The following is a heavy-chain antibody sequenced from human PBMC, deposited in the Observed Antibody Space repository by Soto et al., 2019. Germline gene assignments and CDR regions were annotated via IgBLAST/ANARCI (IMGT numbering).Heavy chain of an antibody. V-gene: IGHV1-8*01. D-gene: IGHD4-4*01. J-gene: IGHJ6*02. CDR1: GYTFTSYD. CDR2: MNPNSGNT. Sequence: ASVKVSCKASGYTFTSYDINWVRQATGQGLEWMGWMNPNSGNTGYAQKFQGRVTMTRNTSISTAYMELSSLRSEDTAVYYCARGVYSNYYYYYGMDVWGQGTTVTVSS. CDR3: ARGVYSNYYYYYGMDV.